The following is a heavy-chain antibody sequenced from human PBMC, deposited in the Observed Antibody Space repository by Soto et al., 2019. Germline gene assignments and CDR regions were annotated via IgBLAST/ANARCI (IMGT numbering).Heavy chain of an antibody. CDR1: GFRFSDSW. CDR3: ARTPRLLDS. J-gene: IGHJ4*02. D-gene: IGHD6-6*01. V-gene: IGHV3-7*01. Sequence: HPGGSLRLSCAASGFRFSDSWMNWVRQAPGKGLEWVAYISADGSEKNHVDSVKGRFTISRDNAKNSLYLQMNSLRAEDTAVYYCARTPRLLDSWGQGTLVTVSS. CDR2: ISADGSEK.